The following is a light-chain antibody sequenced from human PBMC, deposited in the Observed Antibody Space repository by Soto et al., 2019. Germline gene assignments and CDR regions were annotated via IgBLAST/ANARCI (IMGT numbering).Light chain of an antibody. CDR1: QSVLYSSNNRNY. J-gene: IGKJ5*01. CDR2: WAS. Sequence: DFVMTQSPDSLAVSLGERATINCKSSQSVLYSSNNRNYLAWYQQKPGQPPKLLIYWASTRESGVPDRFSGSGYGTDFTLTISSLQAGDVAVYYCQQYYSTPITFGQGTRLEIK. CDR3: QQYYSTPIT. V-gene: IGKV4-1*01.